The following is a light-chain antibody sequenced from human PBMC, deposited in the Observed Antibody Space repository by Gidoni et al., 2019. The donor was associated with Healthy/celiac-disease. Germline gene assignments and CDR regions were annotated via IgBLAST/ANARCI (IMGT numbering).Light chain of an antibody. CDR3: QSYDSSLSGSV. Sequence: QPVLTNPTSVSGAPWQRVTISCTGCSSNIGAGYDVPWYPQLPGTAPKLLIHGNSNRPSGVPDRFSGSKSGTSASLAITGLQAEDEADYYYQSYDSSLSGSVFGGGTKLTVL. CDR2: GNS. V-gene: IGLV1-40*01. CDR1: SSNIGAGYD. J-gene: IGLJ2*01.